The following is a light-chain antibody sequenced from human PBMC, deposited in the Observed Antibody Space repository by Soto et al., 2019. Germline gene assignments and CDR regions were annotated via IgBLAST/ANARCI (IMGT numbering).Light chain of an antibody. CDR3: QQYCSSPLFT. J-gene: IGKJ3*01. V-gene: IGKV3-20*01. Sequence: EIVLTHSPGTLSLSPGERATLSCRASQSVSSSNLAWYQQKPGQAPRLLIYGASSRATGIPDRFSGSGSGTDFTLTISRLEPEDFAGYYCQQYCSSPLFTFGPGTKVDIK. CDR2: GAS. CDR1: QSVSSSN.